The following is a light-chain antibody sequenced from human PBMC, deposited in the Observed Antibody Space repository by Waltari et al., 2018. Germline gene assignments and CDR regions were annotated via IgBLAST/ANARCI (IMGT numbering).Light chain of an antibody. CDR2: KAS. V-gene: IGKV1-5*03. CDR1: QSISSL. CDR3: QQYNSFPYT. J-gene: IGKJ2*01. Sequence: DIQMTQSPSTLSASVGDRVTITCRASQSISSLLSWYQQKPWKAPKLLIYKASTLESGVPSRFSGSGSGTEFTLTISSLQPDDFATYYCQQYNSFPYTFGQGTKVEIK.